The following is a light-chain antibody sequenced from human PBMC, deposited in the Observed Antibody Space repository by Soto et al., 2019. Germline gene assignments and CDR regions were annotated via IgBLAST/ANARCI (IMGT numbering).Light chain of an antibody. Sequence: DLQMTQSPSTLSATVGDRVTITCRASQSISSWLAWYQQKPGKAPKLLIYDASSLESGVPSRFSGSGSGTEFTLTISSLQPDDFATYYCQQYNSYLTFGQGTRWIS. CDR3: QQYNSYLT. CDR1: QSISSW. V-gene: IGKV1-5*01. J-gene: IGKJ1*01. CDR2: DAS.